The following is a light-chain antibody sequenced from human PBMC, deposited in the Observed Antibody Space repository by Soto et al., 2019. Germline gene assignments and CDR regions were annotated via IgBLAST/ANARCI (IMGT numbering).Light chain of an antibody. CDR1: QGISNF. J-gene: IGKJ4*01. CDR2: AAS. CDR3: QKYNSAPSLT. V-gene: IGKV1-27*01. Sequence: DIQMTQSPSSLSASVGDRVTITCRASQGISNFLAWYQHEPGKVPKLLIYAASTLQSGVPSRFSGSGSGTDFTLTISSLQPEDVATYYCQKYNSAPSLTFGGGTKVEIK.